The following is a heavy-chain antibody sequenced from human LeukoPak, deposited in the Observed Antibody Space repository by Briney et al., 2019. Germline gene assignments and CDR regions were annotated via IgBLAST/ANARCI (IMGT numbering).Heavy chain of an antibody. CDR3: ARQWEYQLPEYFQH. CDR2: IYHSGST. J-gene: IGHJ1*01. Sequence: SETLSLTCTVSGYSISSGYNWGWIRQPPGKGLEWIGSIYHSGSTYYNPSLKSRVTISVDTSKNQFSLKLSSVTAADTAVYYCARQWEYQLPEYFQHWGQGTLVTVSS. V-gene: IGHV4-38-2*02. D-gene: IGHD2-2*01. CDR1: GYSISSGYN.